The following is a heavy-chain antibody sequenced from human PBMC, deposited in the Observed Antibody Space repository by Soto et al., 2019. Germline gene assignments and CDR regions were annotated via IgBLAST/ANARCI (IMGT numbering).Heavy chain of an antibody. D-gene: IGHD3-10*01. V-gene: IGHV3-30*03. Sequence: QVQLVESGGGVVQPGRSLRLSCVGSGFTFSDYGMQWVRQAPGKGLEWVTLMSHDGSRQYYADSVKGRFTISRDNSKNTLYLQMNSLRPEDTAVYYCARDPVVKSESYPAYWGQGALVTVSS. J-gene: IGHJ4*02. CDR1: GFTFSDYG. CDR2: MSHDGSRQ. CDR3: ARDPVVKSESYPAY.